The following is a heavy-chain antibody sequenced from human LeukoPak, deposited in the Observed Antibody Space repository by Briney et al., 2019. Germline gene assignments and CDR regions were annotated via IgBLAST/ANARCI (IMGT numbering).Heavy chain of an antibody. CDR3: ARRNGQDIVATFRRRYYFDY. V-gene: IGHV4-34*01. J-gene: IGHJ4*02. D-gene: IGHD5-12*01. Sequence: SETLSLTCAVYGGSFSGYYWSWIRQPPGKGLEWIGEIDHSGSTNYNPSLKSRVTISVDTSKNQFSLKLSSVTAADTAVYYCARRNGQDIVATFRRRYYFDYWGQGTLVTVSS. CDR2: IDHSGST. CDR1: GGSFSGYY.